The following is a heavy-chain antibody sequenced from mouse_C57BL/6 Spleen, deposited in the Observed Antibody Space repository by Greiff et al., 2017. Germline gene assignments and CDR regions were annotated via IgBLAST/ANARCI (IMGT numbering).Heavy chain of an antibody. J-gene: IGHJ4*01. V-gene: IGHV5-9-1*02. CDR1: GFTFSSYA. CDR2: ISSGGDYI. CDR3: TREDYDGGYAMDY. Sequence: EVQGVESGEGLVKPGGSLKLSCAASGFTFSSYAMSWVRQTPEKRLEWVAYISSGGDYIYYADTVKGRFTISRDNARNTLYLQMSSLKSEDTAMYYCTREDYDGGYAMDYWGQGTSVTVSS. D-gene: IGHD1-1*01.